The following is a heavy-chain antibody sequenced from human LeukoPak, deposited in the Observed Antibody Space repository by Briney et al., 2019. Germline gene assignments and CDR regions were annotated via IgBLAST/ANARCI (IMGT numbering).Heavy chain of an antibody. D-gene: IGHD2-15*01. CDR2: FDPEDGET. CDR3: ATPAGYCSGGSCYSMDV. V-gene: IGHV1-24*01. CDR1: GYTLTELS. J-gene: IGHJ6*02. Sequence: ASVKVSCKVSGYTLTELSMHWVRQAPGKGLEWMGGFDPEDGETIHAQKFQGRVTMTEDTSTDTAYMELSSLRSEDTAVYYCATPAGYCSGGSCYSMDVWGQGTTVTVSS.